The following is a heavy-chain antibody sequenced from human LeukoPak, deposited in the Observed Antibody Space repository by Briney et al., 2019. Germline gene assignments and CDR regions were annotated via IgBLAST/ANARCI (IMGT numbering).Heavy chain of an antibody. CDR2: ISGSGGST. V-gene: IGHV3-23*01. Sequence: PGGSLRLSCAAPGFTFSSYAMSSARQAPGKGLGWVSPISGSGGSTYYADSVKGRFTISRDNSKNTLYLQMNSLRAEDTAVYYCAKDPLAAHFDYWGQGTLVTVSS. CDR1: GFTFSSYA. J-gene: IGHJ4*02. D-gene: IGHD2-15*01. CDR3: AKDPLAAHFDY.